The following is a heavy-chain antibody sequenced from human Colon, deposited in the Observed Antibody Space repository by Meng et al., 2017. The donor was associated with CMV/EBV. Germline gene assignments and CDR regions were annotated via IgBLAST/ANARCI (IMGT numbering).Heavy chain of an antibody. CDR1: GFTFSNYE. CDR2: ISGSGSAT. V-gene: IGHV3-48*03. Sequence: GESLKISCVAFGFTFSNYEMNWVRQAPGKGLEWVAYISGSGSATNYADSVKGRFTISRDNARNSMDLQMNSLRDEDTAMYYCVRDARDGYSGGAGYGMDVWGQGTTVTVSS. CDR3: VRDARDGYSGGAGYGMDV. D-gene: IGHD5-12*01. J-gene: IGHJ6*02.